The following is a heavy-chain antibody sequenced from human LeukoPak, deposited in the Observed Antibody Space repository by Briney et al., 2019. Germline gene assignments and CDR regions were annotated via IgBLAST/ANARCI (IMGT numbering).Heavy chain of an antibody. D-gene: IGHD3-22*01. CDR2: INYSGST. J-gene: IGHJ4*02. CDR1: GVSISSYY. Sequence: SETLPLTCTVSGVSISSYYWTWIRQPPGKGLEWIGNINYSGSTKYNPSLKSRVTISVDTSKNQFSLKLSSVTAADTAVYYCARWYYDSSGYRYFDYWGQGTLVTVSS. V-gene: IGHV4-59*01. CDR3: ARWYYDSSGYRYFDY.